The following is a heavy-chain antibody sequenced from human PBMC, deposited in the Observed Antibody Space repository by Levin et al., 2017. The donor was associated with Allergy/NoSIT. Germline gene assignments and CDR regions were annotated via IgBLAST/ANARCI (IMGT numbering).Heavy chain of an antibody. CDR1: GFTFSSYS. J-gene: IGHJ4*02. D-gene: IGHD5-18*01. CDR3: ARDFRGSYSHFDY. Sequence: GGSLRLSCAASGFTFSSYSMNWVRQAPGKGLEWVSSISSSSSYIYYADSVKGRFTISRDNAKNSLYLQMNSLRAEDTAVYYCARDFRGSYSHFDYWGQGTLVTVSS. V-gene: IGHV3-21*01. CDR2: ISSSSSYI.